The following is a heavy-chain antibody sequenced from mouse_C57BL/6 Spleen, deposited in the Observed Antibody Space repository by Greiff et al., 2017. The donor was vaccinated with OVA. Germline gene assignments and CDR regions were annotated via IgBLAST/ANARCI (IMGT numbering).Heavy chain of an antibody. Sequence: VQLQQPGAELVKPGASVKVSCKASGYTFTSYWMHWVKQRPGQGLEWIGRIHPSDSDTNYNQKFKGKATLTVDKSSSTAYMQLSSLTSEDSAVYYCAMEGYDDGYTYYAMGCWGQGTSVTGSS. V-gene: IGHV1-74*01. J-gene: IGHJ4*01. D-gene: IGHD2-3*01. CDR2: IHPSDSDT. CDR1: GYTFTSYW. CDR3: AMEGYDDGYTYYAMGC.